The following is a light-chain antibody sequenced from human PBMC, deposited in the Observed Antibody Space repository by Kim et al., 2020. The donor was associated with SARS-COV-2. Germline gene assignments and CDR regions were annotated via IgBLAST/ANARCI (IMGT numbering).Light chain of an antibody. V-gene: IGKV3-20*01. Sequence: LAPGERATLSCRANQIVKDSYLAWYQQKPGQAPRLLIYGASSRATGIPDRFSGSGSGTDFTLTISRLEPEDLAVYYCQQYTTSPYTFGQGTKLEI. CDR2: GAS. CDR3: QQYTTSPYT. CDR1: QIVKDSY. J-gene: IGKJ2*01.